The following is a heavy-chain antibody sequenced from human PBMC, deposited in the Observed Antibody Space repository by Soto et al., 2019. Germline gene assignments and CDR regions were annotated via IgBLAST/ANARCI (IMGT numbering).Heavy chain of an antibody. J-gene: IGHJ4*02. CDR2: INGEATET. V-gene: IGHV3-74*01. CDR1: CFTFSRLW. Sequence: GGSLRHSCVAVCFTFSRLWIHWVRQDPGKRLVWVARINGEATETAYADSVKGRFTISRDNTNNMFYLHMNSLRAEDTAVYDCARDSVAVLNGWGQGTLVTVSS. D-gene: IGHD6-19*01. CDR3: ARDSVAVLNG.